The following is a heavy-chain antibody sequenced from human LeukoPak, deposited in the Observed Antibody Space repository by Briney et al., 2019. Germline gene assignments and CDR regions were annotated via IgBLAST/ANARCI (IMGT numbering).Heavy chain of an antibody. CDR2: MNPNSGNT. V-gene: IGHV1-8*01. CDR3: ATDQRGAGLGFVYGSGSFNGLDV. J-gene: IGHJ6*02. CDR1: GYTFTSYD. Sequence: ASVKVSCKASGYTFTSYDINWVRQATAQGLEWMGWMNPNSGNTGYAQKFQGRVTMTRNTSISTAYMELSSLRSEDTAVYYCATDQRGAGLGFVYGSGSFNGLDVWGQGTTVTVSS. D-gene: IGHD3-10*01.